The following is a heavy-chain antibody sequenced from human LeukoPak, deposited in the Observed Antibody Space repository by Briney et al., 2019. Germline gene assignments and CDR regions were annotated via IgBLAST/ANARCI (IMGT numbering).Heavy chain of an antibody. CDR3: AKDEKNYQLGPFEF. CDR2: ISGYSGKT. J-gene: IGHJ4*02. CDR1: GYTFGDYG. D-gene: IGHD2-2*01. Sequence: GASAKVSCKASGYTFGDYGISWVRQAPRQRLKWMGWISGYSGKTMYTQKFQGRVTMTTDTSTSTAYIDLRSLRPDDTAMYYCAKDEKNYQLGPFEFWGQGTLVTVSS. V-gene: IGHV1-18*01.